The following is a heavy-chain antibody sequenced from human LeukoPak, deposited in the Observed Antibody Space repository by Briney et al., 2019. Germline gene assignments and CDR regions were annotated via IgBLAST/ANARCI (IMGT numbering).Heavy chain of an antibody. CDR3: ARDQTQAGPTTVDH. V-gene: IGHV3-74*01. D-gene: IGHD1-14*01. CDR1: GFSFSSYW. CDR2: ISSGGSDT. Sequence: GGSLRLSCVASGFSFSSYWMHWVRQDPGKGLVWVSRISSGGSDTKYVDSVKGRFTISRDNGKNTLYLETNSLRVEDTAVYYCARDQTQAGPTTVDHWGQGTQVTASS. J-gene: IGHJ4*02.